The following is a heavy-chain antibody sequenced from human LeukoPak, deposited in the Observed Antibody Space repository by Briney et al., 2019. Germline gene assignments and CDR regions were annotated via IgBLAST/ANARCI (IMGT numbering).Heavy chain of an antibody. CDR1: GFTFSSYG. V-gene: IGHV3-33*01. J-gene: IGHJ4*02. CDR3: ARGGSGWYYYFDY. CDR2: IWYDGSNK. Sequence: GGSLRLSCAASGFTFSSYGMHWVRQAPGKGLEWVAVIWYDGSNKYYADSVKGRFTISRDNSKNTLYLQMNSLRAEDTAVYYCARGGSGWYYYFDYWGQGTLVTVSS. D-gene: IGHD6-19*01.